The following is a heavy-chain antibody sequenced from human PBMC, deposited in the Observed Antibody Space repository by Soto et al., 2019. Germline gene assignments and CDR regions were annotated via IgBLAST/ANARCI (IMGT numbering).Heavy chain of an antibody. J-gene: IGHJ4*02. V-gene: IGHV1-18*01. Sequence: QVQLVQSGAEVKMPGDSVTVSRKASGYTFTTAGIAWVRQAPGQAPEWVGWISTNNGNRHLAQKFKGRVTMTTDTSTSSVYMELMSLRSDYTAVYYCARDDCFVATCYIGDYWGQGTLVTVSS. CDR1: GYTFTTAG. CDR3: ARDDCFVATCYIGDY. D-gene: IGHD2-15*01. CDR2: ISTNNGNR.